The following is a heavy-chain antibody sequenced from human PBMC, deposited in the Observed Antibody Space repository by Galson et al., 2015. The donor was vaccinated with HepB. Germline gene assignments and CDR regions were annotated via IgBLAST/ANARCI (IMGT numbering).Heavy chain of an antibody. CDR2: ISFNGGTT. CDR1: GFTFSDYT. Sequence: SLRLSCAASGFTFSDYTLDWVRQAPGKGLEFVSAISFNGGTTYFADSVKGRFTISRDNSKNTLSLQMSSLRPEDTAVYYCVKRTVFSAYDVWGPGTMVTVSS. CDR3: VKRTVFSAYDV. J-gene: IGHJ3*01. V-gene: IGHV3-64D*06. D-gene: IGHD1/OR15-1a*01.